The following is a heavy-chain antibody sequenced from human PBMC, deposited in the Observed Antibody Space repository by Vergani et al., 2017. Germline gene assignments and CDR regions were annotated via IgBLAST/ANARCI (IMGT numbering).Heavy chain of an antibody. J-gene: IGHJ6*03. Sequence: QVQLQESGPGLVKPSETLSLTCTVSGGSISSYYWSWIRQPPGKGLEWIGYIYYSGSTNYNPSLKSRVTISVDTSKNQFSLKLSSVTAADTAVYYCARRAPTYYYYDMDVWGKGTTVTVSS. CDR3: ARRAPTYYYYDMDV. CDR1: GGSISSYY. V-gene: IGHV4-59*01. CDR2: IYYSGST.